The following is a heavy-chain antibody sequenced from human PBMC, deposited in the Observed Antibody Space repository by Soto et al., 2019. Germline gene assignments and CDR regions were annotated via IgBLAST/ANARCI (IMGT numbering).Heavy chain of an antibody. CDR3: ARTLGYCSSTSCYAPRKGINWFDP. Sequence: SETLSLTCAVCGGSFSGYYWSWIRQPPGKGLEWIGEINHSGSTNYNPSLKSRVTISVDTSKNQFSLKLSSVTAADTAVYYCARTLGYCSSTSCYAPRKGINWFDPWGQGPLVTVAS. V-gene: IGHV4-34*01. D-gene: IGHD2-2*01. J-gene: IGHJ5*02. CDR2: INHSGST. CDR1: GGSFSGYY.